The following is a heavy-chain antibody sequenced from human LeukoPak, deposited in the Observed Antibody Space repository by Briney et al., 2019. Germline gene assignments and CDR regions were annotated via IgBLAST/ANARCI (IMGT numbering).Heavy chain of an antibody. D-gene: IGHD5-24*01. Sequence: GGSLRLSCAASGFMFSSNWMSWVRLAPGKGLEWVANIKEDGTETYYVDSVKGRFTISRDNAKNSLYLQMNSQRVEDTAVYYCAKEGRSLQTYWGQGTLVTVSS. CDR1: GFMFSSNW. J-gene: IGHJ4*02. CDR3: AKEGRSLQTY. CDR2: IKEDGTET. V-gene: IGHV3-7*03.